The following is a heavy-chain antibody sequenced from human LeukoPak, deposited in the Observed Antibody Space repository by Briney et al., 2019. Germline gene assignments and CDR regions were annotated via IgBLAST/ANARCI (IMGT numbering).Heavy chain of an antibody. J-gene: IGHJ4*02. D-gene: IGHD4-23*01. CDR2: IIPIFGIA. CDR1: GGTFSSYA. Sequence: SVKVSCKASGGTFSSYAISWVRQAPGQGLEWMGRIIPIFGIASYAQKFQGRVTITADKSTSTAYMELSSLRSEDTAVYYCARDYGGNSGGYWGQGTLVTVSS. V-gene: IGHV1-69*04. CDR3: ARDYGGNSGGY.